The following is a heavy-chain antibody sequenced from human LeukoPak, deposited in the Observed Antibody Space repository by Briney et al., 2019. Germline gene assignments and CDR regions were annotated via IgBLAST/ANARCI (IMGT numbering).Heavy chain of an antibody. J-gene: IGHJ4*02. D-gene: IGHD3-3*01. CDR3: ATQYSGAYYDFWSGYPYYFDY. CDR2: ISYDGSNK. CDR1: GFTFSSYG. V-gene: IGHV3-30*03. Sequence: GGSLRLPCAASGFTFSSYGMHWVRQAPGKGLEWVAVISYDGSNKYYADPVKGRFTISRDSSKNTLYLQMNSLRAEDTAVYYCATQYSGAYYDFWSGYPYYFDYWGQGTLVTVSS.